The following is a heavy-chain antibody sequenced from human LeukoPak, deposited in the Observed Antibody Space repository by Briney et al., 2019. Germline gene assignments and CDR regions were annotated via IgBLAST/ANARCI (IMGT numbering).Heavy chain of an antibody. CDR3: ARDIRGSYFGFDY. V-gene: IGHV3-21*01. J-gene: IGHJ4*02. CDR2: ISSSSSYI. Sequence: GGSLGLSCAASGFTFSSYSMNWVRQAPGKGLEWVSSISSSSSYIYYADSVKGRFTISRDNAKNSLYLQMNSLRAEDTAVYYCARDIRGSYFGFDYWGQGTLVTVSS. CDR1: GFTFSSYS. D-gene: IGHD1-26*01.